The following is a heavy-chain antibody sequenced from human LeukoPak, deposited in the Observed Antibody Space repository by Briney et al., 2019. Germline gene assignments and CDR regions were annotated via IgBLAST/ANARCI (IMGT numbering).Heavy chain of an antibody. Sequence: ASVKVSCKASGYTFTGYYMHWVRQAPGQGLEWMGWINPNSGGTKYAQKFQGRVTMTRDTSINTVYIELSRLRSDDTAVYYCARALMDPLGRYYFDYWGQGTLVTVSS. CDR2: INPNSGGT. J-gene: IGHJ4*02. CDR1: GYTFTGYY. V-gene: IGHV1-2*02. D-gene: IGHD3-10*01. CDR3: ARALMDPLGRYYFDY.